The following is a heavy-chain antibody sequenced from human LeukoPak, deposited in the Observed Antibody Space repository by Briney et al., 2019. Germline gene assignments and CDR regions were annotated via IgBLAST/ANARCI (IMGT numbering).Heavy chain of an antibody. CDR1: GGTFSSYA. CDR2: IIPIFGTA. Sequence: SVKVSCKASGGTFSSYAISWVRQAPGQGLEWMGGIIPIFGTANYAQKFQGRVTITADKSTSTAYMELSSLRSEATAVYYCARDPGDHYYDSSGYPNDAFDIWGQGTMVTVSS. D-gene: IGHD3-22*01. V-gene: IGHV1-69*06. CDR3: ARDPGDHYYDSSGYPNDAFDI. J-gene: IGHJ3*02.